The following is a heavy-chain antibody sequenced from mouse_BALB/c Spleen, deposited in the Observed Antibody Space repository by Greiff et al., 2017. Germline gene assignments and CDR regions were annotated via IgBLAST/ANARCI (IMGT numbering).Heavy chain of an antibody. Sequence: EVQRVESGGGLVKPGGSLTLSCAVSGFTFSDYYMYWVRQTPGKGLEWVATISDGGSYTYYPDSLKGRFTISRDNAKNNLYLQMSRLKSEDTAMYYCARGWLLRDYAMDYWGQGTSVTVSS. CDR3: ARGWLLRDYAMDY. D-gene: IGHD2-3*01. J-gene: IGHJ4*01. CDR1: GFTFSDYY. CDR2: ISDGGSYT. V-gene: IGHV5-4*02.